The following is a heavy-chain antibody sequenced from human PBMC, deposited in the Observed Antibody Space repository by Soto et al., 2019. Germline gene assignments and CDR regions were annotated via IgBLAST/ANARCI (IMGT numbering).Heavy chain of an antibody. CDR1: GGSISSNKW. J-gene: IGHJ6*02. CDR3: ARDDHIVVVPTSLGAMDV. CDR2: IYHSGST. Sequence: SETLSLTCAVYGGSISSNKWWSWVRQPPGKGLEWIGEIYHSGSTNYNPSLKSRVTISLDKSKNQFSLKLTSVTAADLAVYYCARDDHIVVVPTSLGAMDVWGQGTTVTVSS. V-gene: IGHV4-4*02. D-gene: IGHD2-2*01.